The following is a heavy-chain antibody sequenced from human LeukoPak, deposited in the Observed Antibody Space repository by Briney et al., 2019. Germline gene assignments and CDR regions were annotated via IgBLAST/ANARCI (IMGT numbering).Heavy chain of an antibody. CDR3: ARRTGSGYNLNWFDP. CDR2: INHSGST. CDR1: GGSFSGYY. J-gene: IGHJ5*02. Sequence: SETLSLTRAVYGGSFSGYYWSWIRQPPGKGLEWIGEINHSGSTNYNPSLKSRVTISVDTSKNQFSLKLSSVTAADTAVYYCARRTGSGYNLNWFDPWGQGTLVTVSS. D-gene: IGHD3-22*01. V-gene: IGHV4-34*01.